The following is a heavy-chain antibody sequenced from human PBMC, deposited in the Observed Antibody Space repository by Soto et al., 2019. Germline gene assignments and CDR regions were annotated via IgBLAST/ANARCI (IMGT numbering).Heavy chain of an antibody. CDR2: ISSSSSTI. V-gene: IGHV3-48*02. J-gene: IGHJ4*02. D-gene: IGHD3-9*01. Sequence: GGSLRLSCAASGFTFSSYSMNWVRQAPGKGLEWVSYISSSSSTIYYADSVKGRFTISRDISKNTLYLQMNSLRDEDTAVYYCASGPGPTNYYDILNGPQGVFDYWGQGTLVTVSS. CDR3: ASGPGPTNYYDILNGPQGVFDY. CDR1: GFTFSSYS.